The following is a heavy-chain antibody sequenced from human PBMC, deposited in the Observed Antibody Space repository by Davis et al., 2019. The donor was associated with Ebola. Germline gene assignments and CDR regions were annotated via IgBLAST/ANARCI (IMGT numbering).Heavy chain of an antibody. CDR1: GYTFSDYY. CDR3: ARDFEV. J-gene: IGHJ4*02. CDR2: ITPNSGVT. Sequence: ASVKVSCKASGYTFSDYYLHWVRQAPGQGLEWMGRITPNSGVTNYAQKFQGRVTMTRDTSISTAYLDLSRLRSDDTAVYYCARDFEVWGQGTLVTVSS. V-gene: IGHV1-2*06.